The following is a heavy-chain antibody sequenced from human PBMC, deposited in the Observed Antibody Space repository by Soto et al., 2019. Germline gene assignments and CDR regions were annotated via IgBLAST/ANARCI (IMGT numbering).Heavy chain of an antibody. V-gene: IGHV4-61*01. Sequence: QVQLQESGPGLVKPSETLSLTCTVSGDSVSSGSYYWTWIRQPPGKGLEWIGSLYYTGTTNYNPSLKSRVTMSLNTSINQFSLRLSSVTAAETAVYFCARTFCSTTSCQAHGREVWGQGTSVTVSS. D-gene: IGHD2-2*01. J-gene: IGHJ6*02. CDR3: ARTFCSTTSCQAHGREV. CDR2: LYYTGTT. CDR1: GDSVSSGSYY.